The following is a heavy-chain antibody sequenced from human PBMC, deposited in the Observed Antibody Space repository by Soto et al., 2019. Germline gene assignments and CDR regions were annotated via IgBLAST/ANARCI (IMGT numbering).Heavy chain of an antibody. D-gene: IGHD1-7*01. CDR2: MNQDGSER. V-gene: IGHV3-7*01. J-gene: IGHJ4*02. CDR3: TRDRSGTMLF. Sequence: EVQLVESGGGLVQPGGSLRLSCTASGFTFSNYWMSWVRQAPGEGLEWVANMNQDGSERYYVDSVKGRVTISRDNAKNSLYLQESSLRAEDTAIYYCTRDRSGTMLFWGQGTLVTVSS. CDR1: GFTFSNYW.